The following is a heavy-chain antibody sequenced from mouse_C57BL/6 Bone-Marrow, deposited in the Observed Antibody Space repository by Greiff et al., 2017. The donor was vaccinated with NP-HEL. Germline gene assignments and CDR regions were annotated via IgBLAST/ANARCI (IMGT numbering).Heavy chain of an antibody. CDR1: GFNIKDDY. CDR2: IDPENGDT. D-gene: IGHD2-5*01. CDR3: TPAYYSNYEGAY. J-gene: IGHJ3*01. V-gene: IGHV14-4*01. Sequence: EVQLQQSGAELVRPGASVKLSCTASGFNIKDDYMHWVKQRPEQGLEGIGWIDPENGDTEYASKFPGKATLTADTSSNTAYLQLSSLTSEDTAVYYCTPAYYSNYEGAYWGQGTLVTVSA.